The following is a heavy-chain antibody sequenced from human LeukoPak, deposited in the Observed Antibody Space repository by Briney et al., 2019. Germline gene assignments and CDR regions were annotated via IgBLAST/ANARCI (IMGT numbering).Heavy chain of an antibody. CDR1: GFTFDDYA. J-gene: IGHJ4*02. CDR3: AKDINGLVGATTTFDY. V-gene: IGHV3-9*01. CDR2: ISWNSGSI. Sequence: PGRSLRLSCAASGFTFDDYAMHWVRQAPGKGLEWVSGISWNSGSIGYADSAKGRFTISRDNAKNSLYLQMNSLRAEDTALYYCAKDINGLVGATTTFDYWGQGTLVTVSS. D-gene: IGHD1-26*01.